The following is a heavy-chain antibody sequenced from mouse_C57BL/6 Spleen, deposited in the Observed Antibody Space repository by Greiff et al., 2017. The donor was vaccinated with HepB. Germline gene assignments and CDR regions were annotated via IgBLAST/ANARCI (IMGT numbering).Heavy chain of an antibody. CDR1: GYAFTNYL. D-gene: IGHD1-1*01. V-gene: IGHV1-54*01. J-gene: IGHJ4*01. CDR2: INPGSGGT. CDR3: ARRVITTVVASYYAMDY. Sequence: VKLQESGAELVRPGTSVKVSCKASGYAFTNYLIEWVKQRPGQGLEWIGVINPGSGGTNYNEKFKGKATLTADKSSSTAYMQLSSLTSEDSAVYFCARRVITTVVASYYAMDYWGQGTSVTVSS.